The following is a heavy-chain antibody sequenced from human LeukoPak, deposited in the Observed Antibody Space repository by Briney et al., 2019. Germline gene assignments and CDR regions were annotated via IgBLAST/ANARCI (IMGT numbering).Heavy chain of an antibody. D-gene: IGHD4-17*01. V-gene: IGHV3-72*01. J-gene: IGHJ3*02. Sequence: GGSLRLSCAASGFTFSDHYMDWVRRAPGKGLEWVGRTRNKANSYTTEYAASVKGRFTISRDDSKNSLYLQMNSLKTEDTAVYYCARAHPDDYGDAFDIWGQGTTVTVSS. CDR3: ARAHPDDYGDAFDI. CDR2: TRNKANSYTT. CDR1: GFTFSDHY.